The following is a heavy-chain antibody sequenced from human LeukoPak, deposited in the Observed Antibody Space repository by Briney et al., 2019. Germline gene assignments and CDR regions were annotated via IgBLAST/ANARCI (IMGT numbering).Heavy chain of an antibody. Sequence: GESLKISCKGSGYSFTRYWIGWVRQMPGKGLEWMGIIYPGDSDTRYSPSFQGQVTIPADKSISTAYLEWSSLKASDTAMYYCAREGGSCYHNRCYYGIDVWGQGTTVTVSS. J-gene: IGHJ6*02. V-gene: IGHV5-51*01. CDR3: AREGGSCYHNRCYYGIDV. CDR1: GYSFTRYW. CDR2: IYPGDSDT. D-gene: IGHD2-15*01.